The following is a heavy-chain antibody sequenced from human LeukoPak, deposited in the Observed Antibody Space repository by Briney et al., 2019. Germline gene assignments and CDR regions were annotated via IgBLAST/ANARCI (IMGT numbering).Heavy chain of an antibody. D-gene: IGHD4-17*01. Sequence: SETLSLTCTVSGGSISSYYRSWIRQDPGKGLEWIGYIYHSGGTNYNPSLKNRVTISVDTSKKQFSLRLSSVTAADTAVYYCARVNGDHLDYWGQGTLVTVSS. V-gene: IGHV4-59*01. CDR2: IYHSGGT. J-gene: IGHJ4*02. CDR1: GGSISSYY. CDR3: ARVNGDHLDY.